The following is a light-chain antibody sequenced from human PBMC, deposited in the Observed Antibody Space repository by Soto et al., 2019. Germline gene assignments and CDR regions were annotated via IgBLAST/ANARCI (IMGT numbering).Light chain of an antibody. CDR2: DAS. Sequence: IRVTQSPPTLSASVGDRVTITCRASQTITTWMAWYQQKPGKAPKLLVYDASTLQSGVATRFSGSGSGTDFSLTISSLQPEDFATYYCQQSYSTPPWTFGQGTKVDIK. J-gene: IGKJ1*01. CDR3: QQSYSTPPWT. CDR1: QTITTW. V-gene: IGKV1-39*01.